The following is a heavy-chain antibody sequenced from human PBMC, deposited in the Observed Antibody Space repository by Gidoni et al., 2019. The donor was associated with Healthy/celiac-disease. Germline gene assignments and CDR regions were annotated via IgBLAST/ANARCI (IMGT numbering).Heavy chain of an antibody. J-gene: IGHJ6*02. CDR1: GGSFSGYY. V-gene: IGHV4-34*01. D-gene: IGHD3-3*01. Sequence: QVQLQQWGAGLLKPSETLSLTCAVYGGSFSGYYWSWIRQPPGKGLEWIGEINHSGSTNYNPSLKSRVTISVDTSKNQFSLKLSSVTAADTAVYYCARGRLGRDFWSGYGKNKYYYYGMDVWGQGTTVTVSS. CDR2: INHSGST. CDR3: ARGRLGRDFWSGYGKNKYYYYGMDV.